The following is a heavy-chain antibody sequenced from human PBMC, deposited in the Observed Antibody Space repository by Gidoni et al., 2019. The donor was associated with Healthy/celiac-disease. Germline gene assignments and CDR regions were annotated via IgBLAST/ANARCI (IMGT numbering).Heavy chain of an antibody. V-gene: IGHV3-30-3*01. CDR2: ISYDGSNK. J-gene: IGHJ4*02. Sequence: QVQLVESGGGVVQSGRSLRLSCAASGFTFSSYAMHWVRQAPGKGLEWVAVISYDGSNKYYADSVKGRFTISRDNSKNTLYLQMNSLRAEDTAVYYCASSGVITTFDYWGQGTLVTVSS. D-gene: IGHD3-22*01. CDR1: GFTFSSYA. CDR3: ASSGVITTFDY.